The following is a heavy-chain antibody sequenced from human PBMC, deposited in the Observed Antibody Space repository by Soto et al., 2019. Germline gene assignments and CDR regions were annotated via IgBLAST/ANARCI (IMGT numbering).Heavy chain of an antibody. CDR2: ISYDGSNK. D-gene: IGHD3-10*01. J-gene: IGHJ6*02. V-gene: IGHV3-30-3*01. CDR3: GRSHFGGLAAPRSYYYGMDV. CDR1: GFTFSSYA. Sequence: QVQLVESGGGVVQPGRSLRLSCAASGFTFSSYAMHWVRQAPGKGLEWVAVISYDGSNKYYADSVKGRFTISRDNSKNTLYLKINGRGAENTAVYSWGRSHFGGLAAPRSYYYGMDVWGQGPTVTVSS.